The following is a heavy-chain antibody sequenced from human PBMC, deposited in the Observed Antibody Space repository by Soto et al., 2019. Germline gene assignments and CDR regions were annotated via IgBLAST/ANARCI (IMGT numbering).Heavy chain of an antibody. CDR1: GFTFSDYA. V-gene: IGHV3-30*18. D-gene: IGHD6-19*01. J-gene: IGHJ4*02. CDR2: VSHDGRNT. Sequence: VQLVESGGGVVQPGRSLRLSCAASGFTFSDYAMHWVRQAPGKGLEWVAVVSHDGRNTHYADSVKGRFTISRDSSKNTISLEMTSLRAEDTAVFYCAKGGRQWLVTSAFNYWGQGALVTVSS. CDR3: AKGGRQWLVTSAFNY.